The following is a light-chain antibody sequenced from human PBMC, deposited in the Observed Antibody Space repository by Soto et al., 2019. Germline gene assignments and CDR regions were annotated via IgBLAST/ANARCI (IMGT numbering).Light chain of an antibody. V-gene: IGLV2-14*03. Sequence: QSALTQPASVSGSPGQSITISCSGTSSDVGAYDHVSWYQHHPGKAPKLMVYDVSNRPSGASNRFSGSKSGITASLTISGLQAEDEADYYCSSYTSINTLIFGGGTKLTV. J-gene: IGLJ2*01. CDR2: DVS. CDR1: SSDVGAYDH. CDR3: SSYTSINTLI.